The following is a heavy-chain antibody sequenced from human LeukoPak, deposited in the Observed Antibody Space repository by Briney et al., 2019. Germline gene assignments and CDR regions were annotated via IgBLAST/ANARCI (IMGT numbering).Heavy chain of an antibody. J-gene: IGHJ4*02. CDR2: ISSSNNYI. CDR1: GFTFSNYN. V-gene: IGHV3-21*01. Sequence: GGSLRLSCAASGFTFSNYNMNWVRQAPGKGLEWVSSISSSNNYIYYADSVKGRFTISRDNAKNSLYLQMNSLRAEDTAVYYCARRSPSYYFDYWGQGTPVTVS. CDR3: ARRSPSYYFDY.